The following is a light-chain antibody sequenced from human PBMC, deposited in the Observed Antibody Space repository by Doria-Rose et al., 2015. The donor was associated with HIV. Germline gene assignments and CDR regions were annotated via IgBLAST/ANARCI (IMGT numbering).Light chain of an antibody. V-gene: IGKV3-20*01. Sequence: EIVLTQSPGTLSLSPGERATLSCRASQSFSSTYLAWYQQTPGQAPSLLIYDVSTRATGIPDRFSASGSGTDFTLTINRLEPEDFALYYCHQYGTSWTFGQGTKVEI. CDR3: HQYGTSWT. J-gene: IGKJ1*01. CDR2: DVS. CDR1: QSFSSTY.